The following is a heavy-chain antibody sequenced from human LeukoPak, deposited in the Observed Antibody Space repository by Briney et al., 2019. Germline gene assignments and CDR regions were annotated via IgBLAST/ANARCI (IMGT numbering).Heavy chain of an antibody. D-gene: IGHD4-11*01. CDR3: AKAGDYSYFDY. CDR1: GFTFSSCA. J-gene: IGHJ4*02. V-gene: IGHV3-30*04. CDR2: TSYNGKDK. Sequence: GGSLRLSCGGSGFTFSSCAMHWVRHAPGKGLEWVAGTSYNGKDKFYADSVKGRFTISRDNSKNTLYLQMNSLRAEDTAVYYCAKAGDYSYFDYWSQGTLVTVCS.